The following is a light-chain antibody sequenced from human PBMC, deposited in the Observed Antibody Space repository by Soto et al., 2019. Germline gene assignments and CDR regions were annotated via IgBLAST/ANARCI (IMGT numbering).Light chain of an antibody. V-gene: IGKV3-20*01. CDR2: GAS. Sequence: EIVLTQSPGTLSLSPGERATLSCRASQSVSSSYLAWYQQKPGQAPRLLIYGASSRATGIPDRLSGSGSGTDFTFTISRLEPEAFAVYYCQQYGSSPPYTFGPGTKLEIK. CDR3: QQYGSSPPYT. CDR1: QSVSSSY. J-gene: IGKJ2*01.